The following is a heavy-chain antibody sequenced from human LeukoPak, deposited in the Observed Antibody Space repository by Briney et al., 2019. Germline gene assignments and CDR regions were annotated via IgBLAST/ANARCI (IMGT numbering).Heavy chain of an antibody. CDR3: ARASRYYDSSHAPGKYYYYMDV. V-gene: IGHV2-70*11. Sequence: SGPALVKPTQTLTLTCTFSGFSLSTSGMCVSWIRQPPGKALEWLARIDWDDDKYYSTSLKTRLTISKDTSKNQVVLTMTNMDPVDTATYYCARASRYYDSSHAPGKYYYYMDVWGKGTTVTVSS. CDR2: IDWDDDK. J-gene: IGHJ6*03. D-gene: IGHD3-22*01. CDR1: GFSLSTSGMC.